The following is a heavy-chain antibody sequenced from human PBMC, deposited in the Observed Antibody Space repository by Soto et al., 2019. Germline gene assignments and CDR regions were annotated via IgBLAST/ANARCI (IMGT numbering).Heavy chain of an antibody. CDR3: VRTSHYGSGSWNFDS. Sequence: EVQLVESGGGLVQPGSSLRLSCAGCGFTLSDHYMDWVRQAPGKGLEWVGRTRNKANSYTTEYAASVKGRFTVSSDASLNSVYLQMNSLKTEDTAVYYCVRTSHYGSGSWNFDSWGQGTLVTVSS. V-gene: IGHV3-72*01. CDR1: GFTLSDHY. J-gene: IGHJ4*02. CDR2: TRNKANSYTT. D-gene: IGHD3-10*01.